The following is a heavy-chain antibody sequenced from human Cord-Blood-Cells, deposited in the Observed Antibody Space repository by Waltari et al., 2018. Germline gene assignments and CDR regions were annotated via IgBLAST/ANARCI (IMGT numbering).Heavy chain of an antibody. Sequence: QVQLVQSGAEVKKPGASVKVSCKASGYTFTGYYMHWVRQAPGQGLEWMGRINPNRGGTSYAQKFQGRVTRTRDTSISTSYMVLSRLRSDDTAVYYCARLRLMATLPGGVDYWGQGTLVTVSS. D-gene: IGHD5-12*01. J-gene: IGHJ4*02. CDR2: INPNRGGT. V-gene: IGHV1-2*06. CDR3: ARLRLMATLPGGVDY. CDR1: GYTFTGYY.